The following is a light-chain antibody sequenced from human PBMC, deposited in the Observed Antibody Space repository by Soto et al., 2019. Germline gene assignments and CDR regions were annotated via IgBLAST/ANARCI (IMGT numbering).Light chain of an antibody. J-gene: IGKJ1*01. CDR3: HQYDSWT. Sequence: DIVLTQSPATLSLSPGERATLSCRASQSFNSIYLAWYQQKPGQAPRLLIYGASSRATGIPDRFSGSGSGTDFTLTISRLEPEDFAVYYCHQYDSWTFGQGTKVDI. CDR2: GAS. V-gene: IGKV3-20*01. CDR1: QSFNSIY.